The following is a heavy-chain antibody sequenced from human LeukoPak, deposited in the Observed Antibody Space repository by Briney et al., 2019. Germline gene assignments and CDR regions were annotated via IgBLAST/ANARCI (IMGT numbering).Heavy chain of an antibody. CDR3: TRDTYSSSP. CDR1: GFTFGDYA. Sequence: GGSLRLSCTASGFTFGDYAMSWVRQAPGKGLEWVGSIRSKAYGGTTEYAASVKGRFTISRDDSKGIAYLQMNSLKTEDTAVYYCTRDTYSSSPWGQGTLVTVSS. J-gene: IGHJ5*02. CDR2: IRSKAYGGTT. D-gene: IGHD6-6*01. V-gene: IGHV3-49*04.